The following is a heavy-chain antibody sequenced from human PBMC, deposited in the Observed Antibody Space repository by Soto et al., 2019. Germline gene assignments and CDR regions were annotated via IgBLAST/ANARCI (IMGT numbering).Heavy chain of an antibody. CDR2: ISYDGSNT. CDR1: GFPFSSYA. D-gene: IGHD2-21*01. J-gene: IGHJ4*02. V-gene: IGHV3-30-3*01. CDR3: ARSRGGDGYNPLDY. Sequence: QVQLVDSGGGVVQPGRSLRLSCAASGFPFSSYAIHWVRQAPGKGLEWVAFISYDGSNTYYADSVRGRFSVSRDNSNNTLDLQRNSLRAEDTAVYYCARSRGGDGYNPLDYWGQGTLVTVSS.